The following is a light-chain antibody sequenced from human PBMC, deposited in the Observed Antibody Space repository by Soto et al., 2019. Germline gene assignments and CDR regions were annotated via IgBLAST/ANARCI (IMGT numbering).Light chain of an antibody. CDR3: GTWDDSLSAVV. J-gene: IGLJ2*01. Sequence: QSVLTQPPSVSAAPGQKVTISCSGSSSNIGVKSVCWYQQLPRTAPKLLIYDNSERPSGIPDRFSASKSGTSATLGITGLQTGDEADYYCGTWDDSLSAVVFGGGTKLTVL. CDR1: SSNIGVKS. CDR2: DNS. V-gene: IGLV1-51*01.